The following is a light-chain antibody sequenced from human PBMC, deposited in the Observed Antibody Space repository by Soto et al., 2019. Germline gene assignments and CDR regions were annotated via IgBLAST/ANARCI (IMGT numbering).Light chain of an antibody. CDR2: GVS. CDR1: QSVRSSY. CDR3: QQYGSSPRT. Sequence: EIGLTQSPGTLSLSPGERATLSCRASQSVRSSYLAWYQQKLGQAPRLLIYGVSNRATGIPDRFSGSGSGTDFTLTISRLESEDFAVYYCQQYGSSPRTFGKGTKVEIK. J-gene: IGKJ1*01. V-gene: IGKV3-20*01.